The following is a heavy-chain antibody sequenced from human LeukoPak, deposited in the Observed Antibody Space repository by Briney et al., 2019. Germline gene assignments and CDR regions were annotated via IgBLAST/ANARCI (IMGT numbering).Heavy chain of an antibody. Sequence: SETLSLTCTVSGGSISSSSYYWGWIRQPPGKGLEWIGSIYYSGTTYYNPSLKSRITMSLDTSKSQFSLKLSSVTAADTAVYYCARGIWFDPWGQGTLVTVSS. J-gene: IGHJ5*02. CDR1: GGSISSSSYY. CDR3: ARGIWFDP. CDR2: IYYSGTT. V-gene: IGHV4-39*07.